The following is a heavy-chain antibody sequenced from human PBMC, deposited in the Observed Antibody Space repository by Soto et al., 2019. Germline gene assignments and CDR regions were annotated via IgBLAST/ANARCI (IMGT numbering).Heavy chain of an antibody. D-gene: IGHD3-16*01. Sequence: SETLSLTCTVSGGSISSSNYYWGWIRQPPGKGLEWIGSIFYSGYTYYNPSLKSRVTISVDTSKNQFSLNLSSVTAADTAIYYCARGGGEDNYFGPWGQGTLVTVSS. CDR1: GGSISSSNYY. J-gene: IGHJ5*02. V-gene: IGHV4-39*07. CDR2: IFYSGYT. CDR3: ARGGGEDNYFGP.